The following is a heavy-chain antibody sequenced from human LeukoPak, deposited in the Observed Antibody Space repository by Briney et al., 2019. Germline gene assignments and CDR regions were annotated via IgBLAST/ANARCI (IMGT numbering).Heavy chain of an antibody. D-gene: IGHD6-13*01. Sequence: RLSXXASGFPFNNXXMSWVRQAPXKGLEWVGRVKSKTDGSTTDYAAPVKDRFTISRDDSEKKLYLQMNSRKTEDTAVYYCTTDSWXGVYXFXXWG. CDR3: TTDSWXGVYXFXX. J-gene: IGHJ5*02. V-gene: IGHV3-15*01. CDR2: VKSKTDGSTT. CDR1: GFPFNNXX.